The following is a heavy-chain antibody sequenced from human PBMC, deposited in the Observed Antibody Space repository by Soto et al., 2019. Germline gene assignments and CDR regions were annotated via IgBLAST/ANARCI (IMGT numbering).Heavy chain of an antibody. Sequence: GGSLRLSCAASGFTFSTYWMHWVRQAPGKGLVWVSRISTDGSITGYADSVKGRFTISRDNAKNTVYLQIDSLRAEDTAVYYCARSLPGTYGAFDLWGQGTMVTVSS. J-gene: IGHJ3*01. V-gene: IGHV3-74*01. CDR2: ISTDGSIT. CDR3: ARSLPGTYGAFDL. CDR1: GFTFSTYW. D-gene: IGHD1-7*01.